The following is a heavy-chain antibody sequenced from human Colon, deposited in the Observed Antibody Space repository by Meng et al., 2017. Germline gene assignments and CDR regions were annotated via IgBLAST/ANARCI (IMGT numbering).Heavy chain of an antibody. D-gene: IGHD6-19*01. Sequence: QVQLVESGGGVVQPGRSLRLSCAASGFIFRNYAMHWVRQAPGKGLEWVAVISYDGSYKNYADSVKGRFTISRDNSKNTLYLQMDSLRAEDTAIYYCANRAWLEGWGQGTLVTVYS. CDR2: ISYDGSYK. CDR3: ANRAWLEG. CDR1: GFIFRNYA. V-gene: IGHV3-30-3*01. J-gene: IGHJ4*02.